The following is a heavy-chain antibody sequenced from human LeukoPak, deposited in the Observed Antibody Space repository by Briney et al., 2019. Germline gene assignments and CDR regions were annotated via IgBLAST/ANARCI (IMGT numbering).Heavy chain of an antibody. CDR1: GYTFTSYD. CDR3: ARLNQLLYRVRYFDY. CDR2: MNPNSGNT. V-gene: IGHV1-8*03. D-gene: IGHD2-2*02. Sequence: ASVKVSCKASGYTFTSYDINWVRQATGQGLEWMGWMNPNSGNTGYAQKFQGRVTITRDTSISTAYMELSRLRSEDTAVYYCARLNQLLYRVRYFDYWGQGTLVTVSS. J-gene: IGHJ4*02.